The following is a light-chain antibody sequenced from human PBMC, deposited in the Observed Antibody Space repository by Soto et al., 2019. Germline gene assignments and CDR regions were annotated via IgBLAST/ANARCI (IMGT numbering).Light chain of an antibody. CDR2: DVS. CDR1: SSDVGGYNH. V-gene: IGLV2-14*01. J-gene: IGLJ2*01. Sequence: HSALTQPASVSGSPGQSITISWTGTSSDVGGYNHVSWYQQHPGKAPKLMIYDVSNRPSGVSNRFSGSKSGNTASLTISGLQAEDEADYYCSSYTSSSTLVVFGGGTKLTVL. CDR3: SSYTSSSTLVV.